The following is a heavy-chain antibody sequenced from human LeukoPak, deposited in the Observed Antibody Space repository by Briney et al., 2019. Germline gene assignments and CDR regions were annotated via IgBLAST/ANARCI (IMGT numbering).Heavy chain of an antibody. CDR2: INHSGST. V-gene: IGHV4-34*01. J-gene: IGHJ4*02. Sequence: SETLSLTCGVDGGSFSGYYWNWIRQPPGKGLEWIGEINHSGSTNYNPSLKRRVTISVDTSQNQFSVRLSSVAAADTAVYYCARGRYLTTGGGAAAGFLDYWGQGTLVTVSS. D-gene: IGHD6-13*01. CDR3: ARGRYLTTGGGAAAGFLDY. CDR1: GGSFSGYY.